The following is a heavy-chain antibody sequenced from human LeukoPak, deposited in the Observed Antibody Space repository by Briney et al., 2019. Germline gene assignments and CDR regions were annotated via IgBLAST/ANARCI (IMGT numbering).Heavy chain of an antibody. CDR2: ISAYNGNT. Sequence: ASVKVSCKASGYTFTSYGISWVRQAPGQGLEGMGWISAYNGNTNYAQKLQGRVTMTTDTSTSTAYVELRSLRSDDTAVYYCARGHSLYYYDSSGYADYWGQGTLVTVSS. J-gene: IGHJ4*02. V-gene: IGHV1-18*01. D-gene: IGHD3-22*01. CDR3: ARGHSLYYYDSSGYADY. CDR1: GYTFTSYG.